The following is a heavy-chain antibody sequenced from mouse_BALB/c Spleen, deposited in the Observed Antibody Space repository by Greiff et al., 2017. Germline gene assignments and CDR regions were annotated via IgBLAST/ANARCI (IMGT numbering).Heavy chain of an antibody. J-gene: IGHJ4*01. CDR3: ARFGNYSYYYAMDY. V-gene: IGHV1-39*01. D-gene: IGHD2-1*01. CDR2: IDPYYGGT. CDR1: GYSFTGYN. Sequence: EVKLMESGPELEKPGASVKISCKASGYSFTGYNMNWVKQSNGKSLEWIGNIDPYYGGTSYNQKFKGKATLTVDKSSSTAYMQLKSLTSEDSAVYYCARFGNYSYYYAMDYWGQGTSVTVSS.